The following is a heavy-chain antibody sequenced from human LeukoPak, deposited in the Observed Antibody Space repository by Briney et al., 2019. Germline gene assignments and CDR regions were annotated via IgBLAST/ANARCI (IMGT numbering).Heavy chain of an antibody. CDR1: GYSISSGYH. Sequence: SETLSLTCVVSGYSISSGYHWGWIRQPPGKGLEWIGSVYRSGTTYYDPSLKSRVTISVDTSKNQFSLKLSSVTAADTAVYYCASRTGGIVLMVYAEYYFDYWGQGTLVTVSS. D-gene: IGHD2-8*01. J-gene: IGHJ4*02. V-gene: IGHV4-38-2*01. CDR3: ASRTGGIVLMVYAEYYFDY. CDR2: VYRSGTT.